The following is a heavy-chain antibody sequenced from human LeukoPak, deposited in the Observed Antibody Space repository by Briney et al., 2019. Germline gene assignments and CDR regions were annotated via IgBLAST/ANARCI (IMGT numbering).Heavy chain of an antibody. CDR1: GGSISSGDYY. CDR3: ARDRRDQSGWYYIPGGS. CDR2: IYYSGST. D-gene: IGHD2-15*01. V-gene: IGHV4-30-4*08. Sequence: SQTLSLTCTVSGGSISSGDYYWSWIRQPPGKGLEYIGYIYYSGSTYYDPSLKSRITISLDTSKNQFSLKLSSVTPADTAVYYCARDRRDQSGWYYIPGGSWGQGTLVTVSS. J-gene: IGHJ5*02.